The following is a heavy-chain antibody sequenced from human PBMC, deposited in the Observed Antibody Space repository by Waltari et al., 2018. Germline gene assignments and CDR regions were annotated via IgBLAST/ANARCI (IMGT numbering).Heavy chain of an antibody. CDR3: ARHLGDIVLMVYATWFDP. Sequence: QVQLQQWGAGLLKPSETLSLTCAVYGGSFSGYYWSWIRQPPGKGLEWIGEINHSGSTNYNPSLKSRVTISVDTSKNQFSLKRSSVTAADTAVYYCARHLGDIVLMVYATWFDPWGQGTLVTVSS. CDR1: GGSFSGYY. D-gene: IGHD2-8*01. V-gene: IGHV4-34*01. CDR2: INHSGST. J-gene: IGHJ5*02.